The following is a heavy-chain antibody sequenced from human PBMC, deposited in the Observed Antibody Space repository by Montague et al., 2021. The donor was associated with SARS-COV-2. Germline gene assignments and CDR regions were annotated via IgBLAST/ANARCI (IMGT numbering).Heavy chain of an antibody. CDR3: ARESATGQYLEY. D-gene: IGHD2-2*01. J-gene: IGHJ1*01. Sequence: SETLSLTCTVSGDSISSYYWTWIRQPPGRGLEWIGYVFQSGYSNSNRSLKGRVTILVDTSRNQFYLKLSSVTAADTAVYYCARESATGQYLEYWGHGALVTVSS. CDR2: VFQSGYS. V-gene: IGHV4-59*01. CDR1: GDSISSYY.